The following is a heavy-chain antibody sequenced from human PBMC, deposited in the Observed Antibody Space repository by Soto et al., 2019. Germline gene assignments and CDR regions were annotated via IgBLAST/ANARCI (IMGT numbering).Heavy chain of an antibody. CDR2: ISGSCGST. V-gene: IGHV3-23*01. Sequence: GESLRLSCVASVFTFSSYAMSWVRQAPGTGLEWVSAISGSCGSTYYADSVKGRFTISRDNSKNTLYLQMNSLRAEDTAVYYCGKREFDYYYYYRDVWGKGTTVSVCS. J-gene: IGHJ6*03. D-gene: IGHD3-10*01. CDR3: GKREFDYYYYYRDV. CDR1: VFTFSSYA.